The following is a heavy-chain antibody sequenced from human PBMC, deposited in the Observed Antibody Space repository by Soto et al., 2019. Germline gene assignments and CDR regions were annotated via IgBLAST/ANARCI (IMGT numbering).Heavy chain of an antibody. J-gene: IGHJ5*02. V-gene: IGHV3-15*01. CDR1: GFIFTNAW. CDR3: TTDLPDNWFDP. CDR2: IKSLSVGGTT. Sequence: EVQLVESGGGLVQPGGSLRLSCAASGFIFTNAWLNWVRQAPGKGLEWVGRIKSLSVGGTTDYAASVRGRFTISRDDAKNTVFLQMSSLKIEDTAVYFCTTDLPDNWFDPWGQGTLVTVSS.